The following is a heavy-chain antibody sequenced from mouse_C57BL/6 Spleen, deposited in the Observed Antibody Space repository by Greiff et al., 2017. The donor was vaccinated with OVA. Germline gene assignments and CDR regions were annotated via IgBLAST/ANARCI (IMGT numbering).Heavy chain of an antibody. CDR3: AREGGYYPAWFAY. Sequence: DVKLQKSGPGLVKPSQSLSLTCSVTGYSITSGYYWNWIRQFPGNKLEWMGYISYDGSNNYNPSLKNRISITRDTSKNQFFLKLNSVTTEDTATYYCAREGGYYPAWFAYWGQGTLVTVSA. D-gene: IGHD1-1*01. V-gene: IGHV3-6*01. CDR1: GYSITSGYY. CDR2: ISYDGSN. J-gene: IGHJ3*01.